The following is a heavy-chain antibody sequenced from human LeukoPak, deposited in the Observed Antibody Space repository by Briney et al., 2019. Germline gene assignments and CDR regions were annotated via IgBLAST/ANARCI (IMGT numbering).Heavy chain of an antibody. CDR1: DGSINSYY. V-gene: IGHV4-59*01. CDR3: ARVRFLPPTAIDP. D-gene: IGHD3-3*01. CDR2: IYYNGNT. Sequence: SETLSLTCSVSDGSINSYYWNWIRRPPGKGLEWIGYIYYNGNTNYSPSLKSRVTISVDTSKNQFSLKLSSVTAADTAVYYCARVRFLPPTAIDPWGQGTLVTVSS. J-gene: IGHJ5*02.